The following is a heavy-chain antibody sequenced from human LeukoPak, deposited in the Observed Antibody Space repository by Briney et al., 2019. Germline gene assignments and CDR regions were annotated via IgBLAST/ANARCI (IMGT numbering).Heavy chain of an antibody. V-gene: IGHV3-7*01. CDR2: IKQDGSEK. D-gene: IGHD3-10*01. Sequence: RGGSLRPSCAASGFTFSSNWMSWARQAPGKGLGWVAKIKQDGSEKYYVDYVKGRFTISRDNAKNSLYLQMNRLRAEDTAVYYCARPSGSGSYRSWSSQDFDYWGQGTLVTVSS. CDR3: ARPSGSGSYRSWSSQDFDY. J-gene: IGHJ4*02. CDR1: GFTFSSNW.